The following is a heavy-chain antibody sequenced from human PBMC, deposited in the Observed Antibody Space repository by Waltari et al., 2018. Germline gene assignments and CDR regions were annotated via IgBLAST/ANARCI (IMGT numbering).Heavy chain of an antibody. CDR3: ARGPLSERFLEWGNFDY. D-gene: IGHD3-3*01. CDR1: GGTFSSYA. Sequence: QVQLVQSGAEVKKPGSSVKVSCKASGGTFSSYAISWVRQAPGQGLEWMGGIIPIFGTANYAQKFQGRVTITTDESTSTAYMELGSLRSEDTAVYYCARGPLSERFLEWGNFDYWGQGTLVTVSS. J-gene: IGHJ4*02. V-gene: IGHV1-69*05. CDR2: IIPIFGTA.